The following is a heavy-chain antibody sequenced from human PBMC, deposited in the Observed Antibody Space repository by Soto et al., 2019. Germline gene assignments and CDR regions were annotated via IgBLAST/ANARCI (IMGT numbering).Heavy chain of an antibody. CDR3: ARDGRYCSSTSCQPLFGRSPDDAFDI. CDR1: GGSISSGGYY. CDR2: IYYSGST. D-gene: IGHD2-2*01. J-gene: IGHJ3*02. Sequence: SETLSLTCTVSGGSISSGGYYWSWIRQHPGKGLEWIGYIYYSGSTYYNPSLKSRVTISVDTSKNQFSLKLSSVTAADTAVYYCARDGRYCSSTSCQPLFGRSPDDAFDIWAQGTMVTVSS. V-gene: IGHV4-31*03.